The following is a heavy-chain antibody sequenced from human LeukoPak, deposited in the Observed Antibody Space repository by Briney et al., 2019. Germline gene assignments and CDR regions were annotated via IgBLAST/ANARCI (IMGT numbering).Heavy chain of an antibody. D-gene: IGHD3-3*01. V-gene: IGHV3-23*01. Sequence: HPGGSLRLSCAASGFTFSSYAMTWVRQAPGKGLEWVSTISASGGGTYYAGSVKGRFTISRDNSRDTLYLQMNSLGAEDTARYYCAKSRVSGLRFLEWVYFNYWGQGTLVTVSS. CDR3: AKSRVSGLRFLEWVYFNY. CDR1: GFTFSSYA. J-gene: IGHJ4*02. CDR2: ISASGGGT.